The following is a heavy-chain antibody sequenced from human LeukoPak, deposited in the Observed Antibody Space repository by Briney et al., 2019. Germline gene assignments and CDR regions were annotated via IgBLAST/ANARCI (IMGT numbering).Heavy chain of an antibody. V-gene: IGHV1-69*13. Sequence: SVKVSCKASGGTFSSYAISWVRQAPGQGLEWMGGIIPIFGTANHAQKFQGRVTITADESTSTAYMELSSLRSEDTAVYYCARARITMVRGVIRCFDYWGQGTLVTVSS. CDR2: IIPIFGTA. D-gene: IGHD3-10*01. J-gene: IGHJ4*02. CDR1: GGTFSSYA. CDR3: ARARITMVRGVIRCFDY.